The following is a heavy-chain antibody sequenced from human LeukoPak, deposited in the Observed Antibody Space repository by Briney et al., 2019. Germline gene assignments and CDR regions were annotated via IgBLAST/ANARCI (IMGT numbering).Heavy chain of an antibody. CDR1: GFTFSDYS. CDR3: ARFAAGGSYYYYMDV. CDR2: ISASSNYI. Sequence: GGSLRLSCAASGFTFSDYSMNWVRQAPGKGLEWVSSISASSNYIYYADSVRGRFTISRDNAKNSLYLQMNSLRADDTAVYYCARFAAGGSYYYYMDVWGKGTTVTVSS. V-gene: IGHV3-21*01. D-gene: IGHD6-25*01. J-gene: IGHJ6*03.